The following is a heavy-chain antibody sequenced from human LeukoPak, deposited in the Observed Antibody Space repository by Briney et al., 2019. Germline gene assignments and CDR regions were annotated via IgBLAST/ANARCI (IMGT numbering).Heavy chain of an antibody. Sequence: GGSLRLSCAASGFTFSTYAMSWVRQAPGQGLEWVSGIRGSGASTYYADSVKGEFTISRDNSKNTLYLQMNSLRAEDTAVYYCAKGHTDAEWLYFDSWGQGSLVTVSS. CDR1: GFTFSTYA. V-gene: IGHV3-23*01. CDR2: IRGSGAST. D-gene: IGHD5-12*01. J-gene: IGHJ4*02. CDR3: AKGHTDAEWLYFDS.